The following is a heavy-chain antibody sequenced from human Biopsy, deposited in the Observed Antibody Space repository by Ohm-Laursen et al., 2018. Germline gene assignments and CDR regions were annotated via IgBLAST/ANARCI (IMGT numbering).Heavy chain of an antibody. CDR2: ISWNSGSI. J-gene: IGHJ4*02. CDR1: GFTFQDHA. D-gene: IGHD2-21*01. CDR3: ARLGELHGLWYFDF. V-gene: IGHV3-9*01. Sequence: SLRLSCTASGFTFQDHAMHWVRQAPGKGLEWVSGISWNSGSINYAVSVQGRFTISRYNAKNSLYLQMNSLRVEDTALYFCARLGELHGLWYFDFWGQGALVTVSS.